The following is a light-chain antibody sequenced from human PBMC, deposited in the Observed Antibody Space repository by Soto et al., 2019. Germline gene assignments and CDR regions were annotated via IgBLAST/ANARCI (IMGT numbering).Light chain of an antibody. J-gene: IGKJ1*01. CDR3: LQRSGWSWT. CDR2: DAS. CDR1: QSVSSY. V-gene: IGKV3-11*01. Sequence: EIVLTQSPATLSLSPGKRATLSCRASQSVSSYLAWYQQKPGQAPRLLIYDASNRATDIPARFSGSGSGTDFTLTISSLEPEDFAVYYCLQRSGWSWTFGQGTKVEIK.